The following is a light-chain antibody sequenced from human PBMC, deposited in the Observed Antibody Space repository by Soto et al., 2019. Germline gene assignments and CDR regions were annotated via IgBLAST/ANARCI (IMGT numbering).Light chain of an antibody. V-gene: IGKV2-28*01. CDR3: IQTRQTPLT. Sequence: DIVVTQSPLSLPVTPGEPASISCRSRQSLLHIHGYNYLDWYLQKPGQSPQLLIYLAATRASGVPDRFRGSGSGTDFTLKISRVEAEDFGVYYCIQTRQTPLTFGGGTKVDIK. J-gene: IGKJ4*01. CDR2: LAA. CDR1: QSLLHIHGYNY.